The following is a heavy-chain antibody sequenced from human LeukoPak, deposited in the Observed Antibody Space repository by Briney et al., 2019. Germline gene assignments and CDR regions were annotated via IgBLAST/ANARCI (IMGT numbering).Heavy chain of an antibody. Sequence: SETLSLTCAVSGGSISSSNWWSWVRQPPGKGLEWIGEIYHSGSTNYNPSLKSRVTISVDKSKNQFSLKLSSVTAADTAVYYCARSPVYYYDSSGYYPGYYYYYMDVWGKGTTVTVSS. J-gene: IGHJ6*03. CDR3: ARSPVYYYDSSGYYPGYYYYYMDV. D-gene: IGHD3-22*01. CDR2: IYHSGST. V-gene: IGHV4-4*02. CDR1: GGSISSSNW.